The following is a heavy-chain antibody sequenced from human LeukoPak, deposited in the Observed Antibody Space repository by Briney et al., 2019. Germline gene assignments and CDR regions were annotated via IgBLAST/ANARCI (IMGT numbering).Heavy chain of an antibody. CDR2: IYSGGST. Sequence: PGGSLRLSCAASGFTVSSNYMSWVRQAPGKGLKWVSVIYSGGSTYYADSVKGRFTISRDNSKNTLYLQMNSLRAEDTAVYYCASRATVTTDRFRFDPWGQGTLVTVSS. CDR1: GFTVSSNY. CDR3: ASRATVTTDRFRFDP. D-gene: IGHD4-11*01. J-gene: IGHJ5*02. V-gene: IGHV3-53*01.